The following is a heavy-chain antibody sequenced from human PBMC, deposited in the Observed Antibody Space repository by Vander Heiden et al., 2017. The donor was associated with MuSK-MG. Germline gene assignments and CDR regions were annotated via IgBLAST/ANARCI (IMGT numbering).Heavy chain of an antibody. V-gene: IGHV3-30-3*01. J-gene: IGHJ3*02. Sequence: QVQLVESGGGVVQPGRSLRLSCAASGFTFSSYAMHWVRQAPGKGREWVAVISYDGSNKYYADSVKGRFTISRDNSKNTLYLQMNSLRAEDTAVYYCARFGPGYYDRHAFDIWGQGTMVTVSS. CDR1: GFTFSSYA. D-gene: IGHD3-22*01. CDR2: ISYDGSNK. CDR3: ARFGPGYYDRHAFDI.